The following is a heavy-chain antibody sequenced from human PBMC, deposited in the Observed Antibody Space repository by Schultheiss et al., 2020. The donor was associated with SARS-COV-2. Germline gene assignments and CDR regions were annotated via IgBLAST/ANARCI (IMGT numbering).Heavy chain of an antibody. CDR2: INHSGST. CDR1: SGSISSGNYY. Sequence: SQTLSLTCTVSSGSISSGNYYWSWSWIRQRPGKGLEWIGEINHSGSTNYNPSLKSRVTISVDTSKNQFSLKVNSVTAADTAVYYCAGSEDVRVVPAAISGWFGPWGQGALGTVSS. CDR3: AGSEDVRVVPAAISGWFGP. D-gene: IGHD2-2*01. J-gene: IGHJ5*02. V-gene: IGHV4-39*07.